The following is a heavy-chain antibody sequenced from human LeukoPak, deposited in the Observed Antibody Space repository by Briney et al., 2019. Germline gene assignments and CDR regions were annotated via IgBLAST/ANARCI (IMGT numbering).Heavy chain of an antibody. J-gene: IGHJ5*02. V-gene: IGHV1-2*02. CDR2: INPNSGDT. CDR1: GYTFTGYY. Sequence: ASVKVSCKASGYTFTGYYIHWVRQAPGQGLEWMGWINPNSGDTNYAQKFQGRVTMTSDTSISTAYMELSWLGSDDTAVYYCARAPEMEGNWFDPWGKGTLLTVSS. CDR3: ARAPEMEGNWFDP. D-gene: IGHD1-1*01.